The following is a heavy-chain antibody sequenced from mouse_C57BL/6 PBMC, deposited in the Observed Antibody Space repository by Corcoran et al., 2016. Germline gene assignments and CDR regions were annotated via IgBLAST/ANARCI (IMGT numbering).Heavy chain of an antibody. D-gene: IGHD1-1*01. J-gene: IGHJ1*03. V-gene: IGHV1-76*01. CDR2: IYPGSGNT. CDR1: GYTFTDYY. CDR3: ARSGYYYGSNWYFDV. Sequence: QVQLKQSGAELVRPGASVKLSCKASGYTFTDYYINWVKQRPGQGLEWIARIYPGSGNTYYNEKFKGKATLTAEKSSSTAYMQLSSLTSEDSAFYFCARSGYYYGSNWYFDVWGTGTTVTVSS.